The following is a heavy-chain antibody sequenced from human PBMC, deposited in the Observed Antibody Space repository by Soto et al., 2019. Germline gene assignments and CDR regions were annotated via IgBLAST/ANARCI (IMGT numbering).Heavy chain of an antibody. CDR2: IIPILGIA. V-gene: IGHV1-69*02. CDR3: ARAPNYCSGGSCYPTPFDY. D-gene: IGHD2-15*01. J-gene: IGHJ4*02. CDR1: GGTFSSYT. Sequence: QVQLVQSGAEVKKPGSSVKVSCKASGGTFSSYTISWVRQAPGQGLEWMGRIIPILGIANYAQKFQGRVTITADKSTSTAYMELSSLRSEDTAVYYCARAPNYCSGGSCYPTPFDYWGLGTLVTVSS.